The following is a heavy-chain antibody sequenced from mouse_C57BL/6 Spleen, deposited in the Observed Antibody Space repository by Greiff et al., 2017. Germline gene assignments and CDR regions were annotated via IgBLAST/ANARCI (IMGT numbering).Heavy chain of an antibody. CDR2: IDPSDSET. CDR1: GYTFTSYW. CDR3: ARDSYYYGSSYDYYAMDY. J-gene: IGHJ4*01. V-gene: IGHV1-52*01. D-gene: IGHD1-1*01. Sequence: QVQLQQPGAELVRPGSSVKLSCKASGYTFTSYWMHWVKQRPIQGLEWIGNIDPSDSETHYNQKFKDKATLTVDKSSSTAYMQLSRLTSEDSAVYYCARDSYYYGSSYDYYAMDYWGQGTSVTVSS.